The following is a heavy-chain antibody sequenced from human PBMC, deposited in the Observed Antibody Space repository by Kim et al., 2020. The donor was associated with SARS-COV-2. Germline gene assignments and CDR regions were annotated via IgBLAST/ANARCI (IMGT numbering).Heavy chain of an antibody. V-gene: IGHV3-11*05. Sequence: SVKGRFTISKDNAKNSLYLKMNSLRAEDTAVYYCARDLNAGIAVAGIFGYWGQGTLVTVSS. J-gene: IGHJ4*02. D-gene: IGHD6-19*01. CDR3: ARDLNAGIAVAGIFGY.